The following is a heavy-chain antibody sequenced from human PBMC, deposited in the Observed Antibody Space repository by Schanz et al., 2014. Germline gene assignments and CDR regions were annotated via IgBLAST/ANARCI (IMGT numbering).Heavy chain of an antibody. V-gene: IGHV1-18*01. CDR3: ARDRRRYCSTASCLHDNWFDP. J-gene: IGHJ5*02. CDR2: SSAYTNNT. Sequence: GPEVKEPGASVKVSCEASRYTFNTYGLNWVRQAPGQGLAWMGWSSAYTNNTNYAQKIQGRVTMTTDTSTGTAYMELRSLRSDDTVVYYCARDRRRYCSTASCLHDNWFDPWGQGTLVIVSS. CDR1: RYTFNTYG. D-gene: IGHD2-2*01.